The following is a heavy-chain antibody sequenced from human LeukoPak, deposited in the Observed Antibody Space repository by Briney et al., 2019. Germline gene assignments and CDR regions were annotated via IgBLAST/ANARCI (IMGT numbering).Heavy chain of an antibody. V-gene: IGHV3-30*02. D-gene: IGHD6-13*01. CDR2: IRYDGSNK. CDR1: GFTFSSYG. Sequence: PGGSLRLSCAASGFTFSSYGMHWVRQAPGKGLEWVAFIRYDGSNKYYADSVKGRFTISRDNSKNTLYLQMNSLRAEDTAVYYCAKDRTHSSSWYDYWGQGTLVTVSS. J-gene: IGHJ4*02. CDR3: AKDRTHSSSWYDY.